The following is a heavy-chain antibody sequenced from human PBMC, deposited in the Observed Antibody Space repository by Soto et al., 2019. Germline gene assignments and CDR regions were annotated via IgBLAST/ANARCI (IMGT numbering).Heavy chain of an antibody. CDR2: ISWDGGTI. Sequence: EVQLVESGGGLAQPGRSLRLSCATSGFTFDDYAMHWVRQAPGKGLEWVSGISWDGGTIGYADSVKGRFTISRDNAKKSLFMEMNTLRPGDTALYFCAKDLFQYDFWSGYQKWGQGTLVTVSS. V-gene: IGHV3-9*01. CDR3: AKDLFQYDFWSGYQK. D-gene: IGHD3-3*01. CDR1: GFTFDDYA. J-gene: IGHJ4*02.